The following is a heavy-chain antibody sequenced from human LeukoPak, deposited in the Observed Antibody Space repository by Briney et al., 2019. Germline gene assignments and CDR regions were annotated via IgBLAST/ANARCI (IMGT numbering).Heavy chain of an antibody. D-gene: IGHD1-26*01. CDR2: IYYSGST. Sequence: SETLSLTCTVSGGSISSSSYYWGWIRQPPGKGLEWIGSIYYSGSTYYNPSLKSRVTISVDTSKNQFSLKLTSVTAADTAVYYCARGVNSGYFDYCGQGTLVTVSS. J-gene: IGHJ4*02. CDR1: GGSISSSSYY. CDR3: ARGVNSGYFDY. V-gene: IGHV4-39*07.